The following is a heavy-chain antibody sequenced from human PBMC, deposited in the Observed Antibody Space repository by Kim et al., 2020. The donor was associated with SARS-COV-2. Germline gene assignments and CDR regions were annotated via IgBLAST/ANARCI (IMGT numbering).Heavy chain of an antibody. V-gene: IGHV3-64D*06. CDR3: VKDGDNSGSYYWPFDY. D-gene: IGHD1-26*01. CDR2: ISNNGGST. CDR1: GFTFSTYF. J-gene: IGHJ4*02. Sequence: GGSLRLSCSASGFTFSTYFMHWVRQAPGKGLEYVSTISNNGGSTYYADSVKGRFTISRDNSKNTLYLQMSSLRAEDTAVYFCVKDGDNSGSYYWPFDYWGQGTLVTVSS.